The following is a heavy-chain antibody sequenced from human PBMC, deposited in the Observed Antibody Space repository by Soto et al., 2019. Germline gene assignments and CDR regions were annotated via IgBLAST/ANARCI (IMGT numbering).Heavy chain of an antibody. CDR3: AKDRGDYGEFDY. D-gene: IGHD4-17*01. CDR2: ISGSGGST. Sequence: GGSLRLSFAASGFTFSSYSMSWVRQAPGKGLEWVSAISGSGGSTYYADSVKGRFTISRDNSKNTLYLQMNSLRAEDTAVYYCAKDRGDYGEFDYWGQGTLVTVSS. J-gene: IGHJ4*02. CDR1: GFTFSSYS. V-gene: IGHV3-23*01.